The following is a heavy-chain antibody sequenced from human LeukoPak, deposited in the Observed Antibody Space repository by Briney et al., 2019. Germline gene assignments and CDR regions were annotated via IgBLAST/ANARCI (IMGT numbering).Heavy chain of an antibody. Sequence: PGGSLRLSCTASGFTFGEDAMSWFRQAPGRGLEWVSLIYADGATHYADSVKGRFTISRDNSKNTVYLEMNSLRPEDTAVYYCARDRAGTKAWVEFDPWGQGTLVTVSS. CDR2: IYADGAT. D-gene: IGHD3-10*01. J-gene: IGHJ5*02. CDR3: ARDRAGTKAWVEFDP. CDR1: GFTFGEDA. V-gene: IGHV3-66*02.